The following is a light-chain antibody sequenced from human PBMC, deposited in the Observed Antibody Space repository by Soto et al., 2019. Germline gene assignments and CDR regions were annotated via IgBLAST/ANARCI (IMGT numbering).Light chain of an antibody. CDR1: SSNIGSNT. CDR2: DNN. Sequence: QSVLTQPPSASGTPGQRVTISCSGSSSNIGSNTVSWYQQLPGTAPKLLIYDNNKRPSGIPDRFSASKSGTSATLGITGLQTGDEADYYCGAWDSSLYVVAFGGGTKLTVL. V-gene: IGLV1-51*01. CDR3: GAWDSSLYVVA. J-gene: IGLJ2*01.